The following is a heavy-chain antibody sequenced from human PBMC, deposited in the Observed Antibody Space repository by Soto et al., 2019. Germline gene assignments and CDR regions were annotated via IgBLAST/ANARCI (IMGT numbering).Heavy chain of an antibody. V-gene: IGHV1-18*04. D-gene: IGHD2-2*02. CDR1: GSTFTSYG. J-gene: IGHJ6*02. CDR3: ARDIVVVPAAIRWDYYYYGMDV. Sequence: ASVKVSCMASGSTFTSYGISWVRQAPGQGLEWMGWISAYNGNTNYAQKLQGRVTMTTDTSTSTAYMELRSLRSDDPAVYYCARDIVVVPAAIRWDYYYYGMDVWGQGTTVTVSS. CDR2: ISAYNGNT.